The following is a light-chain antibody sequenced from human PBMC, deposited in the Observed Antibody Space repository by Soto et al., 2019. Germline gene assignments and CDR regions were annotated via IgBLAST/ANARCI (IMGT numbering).Light chain of an antibody. Sequence: EMVLTRSPGTLSLSPGEVATLSCRASQSVRYNYLAWYQQKPGQAPRLLIYGVSTRATGIPDRFSGSGSGTDFTLTISRLEPEDFAVYYCQQYVSFGQGTKVDIK. V-gene: IGKV3-20*01. CDR1: QSVRYNY. CDR2: GVS. J-gene: IGKJ1*01. CDR3: QQYVS.